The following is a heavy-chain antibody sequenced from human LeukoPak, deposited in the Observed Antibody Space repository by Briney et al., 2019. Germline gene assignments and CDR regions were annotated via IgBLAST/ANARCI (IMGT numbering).Heavy chain of an antibody. CDR3: ARARRYCSSTSCYPTRFDP. D-gene: IGHD2-2*01. CDR2: INHSGST. Sequence: SETLSLTCAVYGGSFSGYYWSWIRQPPGKGLEWIGEINHSGSTNYNPSLKSRVTISVDTSKNQFSLKLSSVTAADTAVYYCARARRYCSSTSCYPTRFDPWGQGTLVTVSS. V-gene: IGHV4-34*01. CDR1: GGSFSGYY. J-gene: IGHJ5*02.